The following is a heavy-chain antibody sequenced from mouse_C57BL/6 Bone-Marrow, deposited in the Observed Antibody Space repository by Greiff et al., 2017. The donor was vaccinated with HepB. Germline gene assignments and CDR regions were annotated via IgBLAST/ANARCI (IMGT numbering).Heavy chain of an antibody. J-gene: IGHJ1*03. V-gene: IGHV5-4*01. D-gene: IGHD3-2*02. CDR2: ISDGGSYT. Sequence: EVQLVESGGGLVKPGGSLKLSCAASGFTFSSYAMSWVRQTPEKRLEWVATISDGGSYTYYPDNVKGRFTISRDNAKNNLYLQMSHLKSEDTAMYYCARCQDWYFDVWGTGTTVTASS. CDR1: GFTFSSYA. CDR3: ARCQDWYFDV.